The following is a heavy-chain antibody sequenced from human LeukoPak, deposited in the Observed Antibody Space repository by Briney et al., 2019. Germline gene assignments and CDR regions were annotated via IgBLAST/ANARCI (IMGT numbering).Heavy chain of an antibody. Sequence: PSETLSLTCNVSGGSIGRYFWSWIRQPPGKTLEWIGYIYYGATTTYNPSFKSRVTISVDTPKNQVPLKLKSVTAADTAFYYCARGDGSGWSGGRNFPHWGQGTLVTVSS. J-gene: IGHJ1*01. D-gene: IGHD6-19*01. CDR1: GGSIGRYF. CDR2: IYYGATT. CDR3: ARGDGSGWSGGRNFPH. V-gene: IGHV4-59*01.